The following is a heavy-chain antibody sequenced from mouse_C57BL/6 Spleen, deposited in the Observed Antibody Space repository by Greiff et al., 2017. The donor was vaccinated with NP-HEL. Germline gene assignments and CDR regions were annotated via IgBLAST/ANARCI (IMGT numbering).Heavy chain of an antibody. J-gene: IGHJ4*01. Sequence: DVMLVESEGGLVQPGSSMKLSCTASGFTFSDYYMAWVRQVPEKGLEWVANINYDGSSTYYLDSLKSRFIISRDNAKNILYLQMSSLKSEDTATYYCARLGNAMDYWGQGTSVTVSS. V-gene: IGHV5-16*01. CDR1: GFTFSDYY. D-gene: IGHD4-1*01. CDR3: ARLGNAMDY. CDR2: INYDGSST.